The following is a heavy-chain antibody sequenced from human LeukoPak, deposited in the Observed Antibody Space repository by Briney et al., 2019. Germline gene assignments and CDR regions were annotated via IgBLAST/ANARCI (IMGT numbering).Heavy chain of an antibody. J-gene: IGHJ5*02. CDR1: GFTFNSYS. Sequence: GGSLRLSCAASGFTFNSYSMNWVRQAPGKGLEWVSSISSSSSYIYYADSVKGRFTISRDNAKNSLYLQMNSLRAEDTAVYYCARYSYGPNRVDPWGQGTLVTVSS. D-gene: IGHD5-18*01. CDR2: ISSSSSYI. V-gene: IGHV3-21*01. CDR3: ARYSYGPNRVDP.